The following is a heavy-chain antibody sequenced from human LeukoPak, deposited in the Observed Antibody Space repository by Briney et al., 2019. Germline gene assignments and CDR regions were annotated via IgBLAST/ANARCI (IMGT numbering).Heavy chain of an antibody. CDR3: ARDVWTGVAVSDY. Sequence: GGSLRLPCVASGFTFNSYWKTWVRQAPGKGLEWLANIKEDGSIQYYLDSVRGRFTISRDNAKTSVYLQLNSLRADDTAVYYCARDVWTGVAVSDYWGQGTLVTVSS. CDR1: GFTFNSYW. V-gene: IGHV3-7*01. J-gene: IGHJ4*02. CDR2: IKEDGSIQ. D-gene: IGHD6-19*01.